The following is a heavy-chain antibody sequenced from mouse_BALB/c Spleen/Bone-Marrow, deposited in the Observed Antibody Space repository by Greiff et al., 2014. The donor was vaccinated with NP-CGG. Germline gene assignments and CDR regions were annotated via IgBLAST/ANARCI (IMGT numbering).Heavy chain of an antibody. CDR1: GFNIKDTY. CDR3: AAYYYGSSQFAY. Sequence: VQLQQPGAELVKPGASVKLSCTASGFNIKDTYMHWVEQRPEQGLEWIGRIDPANGNTKYDPKFQGKATITADTSSNTAYLQLSSLTFEDTAVYYCAAYYYGSSQFAYWGQGTLVTVSA. CDR2: IDPANGNT. J-gene: IGHJ3*01. D-gene: IGHD1-1*01. V-gene: IGHV14-3*02.